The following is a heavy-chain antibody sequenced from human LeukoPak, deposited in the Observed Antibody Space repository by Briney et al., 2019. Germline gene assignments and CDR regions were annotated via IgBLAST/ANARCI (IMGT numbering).Heavy chain of an antibody. CDR1: GFTVSSSY. D-gene: IGHD3-22*01. J-gene: IGHJ4*02. CDR3: ARDTLGAYDSNGYYRGY. V-gene: IGHV3-53*01. Sequence: PGGSLRLSCAASGFTVSSSYMSWVRQAPGKGLEWVSLIYSADNTHYADSVKGRFPISRDNSKNTLYLQMNSLRAEDTAVYYCARDTLGAYDSNGYYRGYWGQGTLVTVSS. CDR2: IYSADNT.